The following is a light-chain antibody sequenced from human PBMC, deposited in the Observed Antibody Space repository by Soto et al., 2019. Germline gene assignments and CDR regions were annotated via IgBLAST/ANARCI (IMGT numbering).Light chain of an antibody. V-gene: IGKV2-28*01. CDR2: LGS. J-gene: IGKJ1*01. CDR3: MQPLQSWT. CDR1: QSLLHSNGXXY. Sequence: DIVMTQSPLSLPVTPGEPASISCRSSQSLLHSNGXXYLDWYLQKPGQSPQLLIYLGSNRASGVPDRFSGSGSGTDFTLKISRVEAEDVGVYYCMQPLQSWTFGQGTKV.